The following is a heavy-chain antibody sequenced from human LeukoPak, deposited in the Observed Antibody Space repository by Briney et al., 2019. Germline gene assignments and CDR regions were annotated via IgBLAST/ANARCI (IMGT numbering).Heavy chain of an antibody. CDR2: ISAYNGNT. J-gene: IGHJ4*02. CDR1: GYTFTSYG. V-gene: IGHV1-18*01. Sequence: GASVKVSCKASGYTFTSYGISWVRQAPGQGLEWMGWISAYNGNTNYAQKLQGRVTMTTDTSTSTAYMELRSLRSDNTAVYYCARSYGSGSYYRGPPDYWGQGTLVTVSS. CDR3: ARSYGSGSYYRGPPDY. D-gene: IGHD3-10*01.